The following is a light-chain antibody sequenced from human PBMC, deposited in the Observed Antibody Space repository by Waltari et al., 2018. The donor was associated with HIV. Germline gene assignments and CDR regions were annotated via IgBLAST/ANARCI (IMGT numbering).Light chain of an antibody. CDR3: AAWDASLSVWV. V-gene: IGLV1-47*01. CDR1: SPNLGSNY. Sequence: QSVLTQPPPASGTPGQRVPIPCSGTSPNLGSNYVYWYRQLPGSAPKLLSYRSNQRPSGVPDRFSGSKSGTSASLAISGLRSENEADYYCAAWDASLSVWVFGGGTKLTVL. J-gene: IGLJ3*02. CDR2: RSN.